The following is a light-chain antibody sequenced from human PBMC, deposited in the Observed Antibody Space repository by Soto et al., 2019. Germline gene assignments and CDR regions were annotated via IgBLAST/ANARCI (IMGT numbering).Light chain of an antibody. V-gene: IGLV2-14*02. CDR3: AAWDDSLNGLLV. J-gene: IGLJ1*01. CDR2: EGT. Sequence: QSVLTQPASVSGSPGQSITISCTGTSSDVGTYYLVSWYQQHPGKVPKLMIYEGTKRPSGVSDRFSGSKSGTSASLAISGLQSEDEADYYCAAWDDSLNGLLVFGTGTKVTVL. CDR1: SSDVGTYYL.